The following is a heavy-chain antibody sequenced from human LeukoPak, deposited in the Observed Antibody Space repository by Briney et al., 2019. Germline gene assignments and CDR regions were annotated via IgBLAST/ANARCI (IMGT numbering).Heavy chain of an antibody. V-gene: IGHV1-18*01. CDR2: ISAYNGNT. Sequence: GASVKVSCKASGYTFTSYGISWVRQAPGHGLEWMGWISAYNGNTNYATKFQGRVTMTTDTSTSTAYMGLRSLRSDDTAVYYCARDIADIVVVPAAIRNWGQGTLVTVSS. CDR3: ARDIADIVVVPAAIRN. CDR1: GYTFTSYG. D-gene: IGHD2-2*02. J-gene: IGHJ4*02.